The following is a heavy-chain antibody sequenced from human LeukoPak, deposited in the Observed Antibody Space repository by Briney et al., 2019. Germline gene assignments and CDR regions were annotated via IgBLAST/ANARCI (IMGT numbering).Heavy chain of an antibody. Sequence: PGGSLRLSCAASGFTFSSYGMSWVRQAPGKGLEWVSAISGSGGSTYYADSVKGRFTISRDNAKNTLYLQMNSLRAEDTAVYYCAHGSMYQLDYWGQGALVTVSS. CDR3: AHGSMYQLDY. CDR1: GFTFSSYG. J-gene: IGHJ4*02. D-gene: IGHD2-2*01. V-gene: IGHV3-23*01. CDR2: ISGSGGST.